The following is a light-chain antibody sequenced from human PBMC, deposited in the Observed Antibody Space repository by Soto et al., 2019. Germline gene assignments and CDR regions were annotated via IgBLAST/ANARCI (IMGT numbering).Light chain of an antibody. J-gene: IGLJ2*01. CDR2: KND. V-gene: IGLV1-47*01. CDR1: NSNIGAGYD. CDR3: STWDDGLSGVL. Sequence: QSVLTQPPSVSGAPGQRVTISCTGSNSNIGAGYDVHWYQQLPGTAPKLLIYKNDQRPSGVPDRISGSKSGTSASLAISGLRSEDEADYYCSTWDDGLSGVLFGGGTKLTVL.